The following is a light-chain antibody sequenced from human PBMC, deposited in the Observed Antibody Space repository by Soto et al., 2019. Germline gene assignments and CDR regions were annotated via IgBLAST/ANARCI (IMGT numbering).Light chain of an antibody. CDR3: QVYGTSALYT. CDR1: QSVSSSY. J-gene: IGKJ2*01. CDR2: GAS. V-gene: IGKV3-20*01. Sequence: EIVLTQSPGTLSLSPGERATLSCRASQSVSSSYLAWYQHKRGQAPRLLIYGASSRATGIPDRFSGSGSGTDFTLTISRLEPEDFAVYYCQVYGTSALYTFGQGTKLEIK.